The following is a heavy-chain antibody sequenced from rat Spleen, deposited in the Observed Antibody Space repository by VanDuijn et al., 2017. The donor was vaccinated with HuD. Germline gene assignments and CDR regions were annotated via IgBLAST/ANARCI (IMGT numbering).Heavy chain of an antibody. CDR3: ATSDYSSYIFVF. J-gene: IGHJ1*01. D-gene: IGHD1-2*01. CDR2: IRYDGNNT. Sequence: EVQLVESGGGLVQPGMSLKLSCAASGFTFSNYGMAWVRQAPTKGLEWVATIRYDGNNTYYRDSVKGRFTVSRDNAKSTLYLQMDSLRSEDTATYYCATSDYSSYIFVFWGPGTMVTVSS. V-gene: IGHV5-29*01. CDR1: GFTFSNYG.